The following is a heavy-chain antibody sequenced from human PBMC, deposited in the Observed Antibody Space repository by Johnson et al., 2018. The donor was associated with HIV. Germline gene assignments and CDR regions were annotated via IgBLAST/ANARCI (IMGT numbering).Heavy chain of an antibody. CDR1: RFTFNNAW. V-gene: IGHV3-15*01. J-gene: IGHJ3*01. Sequence: VQLVESGGGLVKPGGSLRLSCAASRFTFNNAWMSWVRQAPGKGLEWVGRIKSKTDGGTTDYAAPVKGRFTISRDNSKNTLYLQMNSLRVEDTAVYYCARDLVVGDHSAPLTHAFDVWGQGTMVTVSS. CDR2: IKSKTDGGTT. D-gene: IGHD1-26*01. CDR3: ARDLVVGDHSAPLTHAFDV.